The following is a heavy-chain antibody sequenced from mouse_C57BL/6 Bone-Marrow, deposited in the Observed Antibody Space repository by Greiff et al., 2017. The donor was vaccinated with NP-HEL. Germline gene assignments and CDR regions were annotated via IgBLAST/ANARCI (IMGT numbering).Heavy chain of an antibody. D-gene: IGHD1-1*01. CDR3: ARDYYGSWYFDV. J-gene: IGHJ1*03. V-gene: IGHV1-54*01. CDR2: IDPNSGGT. CDR1: GYAFTNYL. Sequence: QVQLQQSGAELVRPGTSVKVSCKASGYAFTNYLIEWVKQRPGRGLEWIGRIDPNSGGTKYNEKFKSKATLTVDKPSSTAYMQLSSLTSEDSAVYYCARDYYGSWYFDVWGTGTTVTVSS.